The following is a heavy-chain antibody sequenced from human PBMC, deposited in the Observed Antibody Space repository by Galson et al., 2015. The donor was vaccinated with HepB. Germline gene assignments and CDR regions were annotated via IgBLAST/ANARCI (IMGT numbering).Heavy chain of an antibody. CDR1: GFAFRGYA. Sequence: SLRLSCAASGFAFRGYAMHWVRQAPGKGLEWVAVIWYDGSNEYYAASVKGRFITSRDTSKNTLYLQMNSLRAEDTAVYYCARDLTVTYFDYWGQGTLVTVSS. D-gene: IGHD2-21*02. CDR3: ARDLTVTYFDY. J-gene: IGHJ4*02. V-gene: IGHV3-33*01. CDR2: IWYDGSNE.